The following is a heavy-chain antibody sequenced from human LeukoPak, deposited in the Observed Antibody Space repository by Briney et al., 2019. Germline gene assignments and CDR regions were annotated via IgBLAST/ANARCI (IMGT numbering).Heavy chain of an antibody. V-gene: IGHV4-4*07. Sequence: SETLSLICTVSGASLSSYYWTWIRQPAGKGLEWIGRISSSGSSNYNPSLRSRVTMSVDTSKNQFSLKLTSVTAADTAVYYCARGSSSNWNVFDYWGQGTLVTVSS. CDR1: GASLSSYY. J-gene: IGHJ4*02. D-gene: IGHD1-1*01. CDR3: ARGSSSNWNVFDY. CDR2: ISSSGSS.